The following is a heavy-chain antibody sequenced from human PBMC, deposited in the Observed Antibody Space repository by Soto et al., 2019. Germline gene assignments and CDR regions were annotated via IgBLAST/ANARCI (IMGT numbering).Heavy chain of an antibody. Sequence: TSETLSLTCTFSGGSISSGGYYWSWIRQHPGKGLEWIGYIYYSGSTYYNPSLKSRVTISVDTSKNQFSLKLSSVTAADTAVYYCARGRYYYDSSEGPMNFDYWGQGTLVTVSS. CDR3: ARGRYYYDSSEGPMNFDY. CDR2: IYYSGST. D-gene: IGHD3-22*01. V-gene: IGHV4-31*03. CDR1: GGSISSGGYY. J-gene: IGHJ4*02.